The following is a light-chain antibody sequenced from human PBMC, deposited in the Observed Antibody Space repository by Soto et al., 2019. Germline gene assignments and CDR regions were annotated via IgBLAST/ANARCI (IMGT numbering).Light chain of an antibody. CDR1: SSDVGGYNY. V-gene: IGLV2-14*01. J-gene: IGLJ1*01. CDR2: DVS. CDR3: SSYTSSSLYV. Sequence: QSVLTQPASVSGSPGQSITISCTGTSSDVGGYNYVSWYQQHPGKAPKLMIYDVSNRPSGVSNRFSGSKSGNTASLTISGLQAEXEADYYCSSYTSSSLYVFGTGTKV.